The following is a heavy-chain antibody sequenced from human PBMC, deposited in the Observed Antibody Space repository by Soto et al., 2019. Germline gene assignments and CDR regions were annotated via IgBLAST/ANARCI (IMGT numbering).Heavy chain of an antibody. CDR2: IRQGGSER. J-gene: IGHJ4*02. CDR3: ARDADYISSSLYFDY. CDR1: GFTFSNHY. D-gene: IGHD6-6*01. V-gene: IGHV3-7*01. Sequence: EVQLVETGGGLVQWGGSMRLSCAASGFTFSNHYMSWVRQAPGKGLEWVANIRQGGSERYYVDSVTGRFIISRDNAKNLLYLHMNILRVEDTALYYCARDADYISSSLYFDYWGQGTLVTVSS.